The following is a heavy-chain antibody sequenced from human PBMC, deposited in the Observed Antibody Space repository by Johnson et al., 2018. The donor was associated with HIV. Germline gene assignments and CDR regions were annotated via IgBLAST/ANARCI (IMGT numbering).Heavy chain of an antibody. CDR2: ISYDGSNK. D-gene: IGHD3-22*01. CDR3: ARVTMIVVVMQAFDI. V-gene: IGHV3-30-3*01. Sequence: QVQLVESGGGVVQPGRSLRLSCAASGFTFSSYAMHWVRQAPGKGLEWVAVISYDGSNKYYADSVKGRFTISRDNSKNTLYLQMNSLRADDTAVYYCARVTMIVVVMQAFDIWGQGTMVTVSS. J-gene: IGHJ3*02. CDR1: GFTFSSYA.